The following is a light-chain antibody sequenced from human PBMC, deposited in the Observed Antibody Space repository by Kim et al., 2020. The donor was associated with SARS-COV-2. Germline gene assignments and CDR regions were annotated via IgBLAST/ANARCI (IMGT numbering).Light chain of an antibody. J-gene: IGKJ4*01. CDR2: EAS. CDR3: QHYNNWPLT. V-gene: IGKV3-15*01. Sequence: VALVERVTLSCRASQSVSRSLAWYQQKPGQAPRLLVYEASTRATGIPDRFTGSRSGTEFTLTISSLQSEDFAVYFCQHYNNWPLTFGGGTKVDIK. CDR1: QSVSRS.